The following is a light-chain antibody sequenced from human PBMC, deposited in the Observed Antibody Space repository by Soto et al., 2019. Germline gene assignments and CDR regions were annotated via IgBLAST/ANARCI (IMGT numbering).Light chain of an antibody. V-gene: IGLV2-23*01. CDR3: SAYVRSNVVV. CDR2: EDN. J-gene: IGLJ2*01. CDR1: SSDVGGYNH. Sequence: QSVLTQPASVSGSPGQSITISCAGSSSDVGGYNHVSWYQHHPGKAPKFVIYEDNKRPSGVSDRFSGSKSGNTASLTVSGLQAEDEADYYCSAYVRSNVVVFGGGTKLTVL.